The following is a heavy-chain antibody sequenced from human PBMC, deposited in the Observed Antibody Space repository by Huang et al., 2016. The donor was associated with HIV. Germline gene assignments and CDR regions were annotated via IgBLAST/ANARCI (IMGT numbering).Heavy chain of an antibody. J-gene: IGHJ4*02. D-gene: IGHD1-26*01. CDR1: GFTFGGYA. V-gene: IGHV3-49*03. CDR2: IRGKAYGGTT. CDR3: TRVVYSGGYYGFFDY. Sequence: EVQLVESGGGLVQPGRSLRLSCTASGFTFGGYAMSWFRQAAGKGLEWVGFIRGKAYGGTTEYAASVKDRFTIASDESKSIAYLQMNSLKTEDTDMYFCTRVVYSGGYYGFFDYWGQGTLVTVSS.